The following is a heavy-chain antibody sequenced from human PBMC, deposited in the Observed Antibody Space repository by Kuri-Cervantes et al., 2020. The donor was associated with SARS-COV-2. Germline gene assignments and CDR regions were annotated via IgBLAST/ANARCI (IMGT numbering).Heavy chain of an antibody. CDR2: IYYNGST. J-gene: IGHJ4*02. CDR1: GVSVTTFGSY. Sequence: SETLSLTCTVSGVSVTTFGSYWTCIRQPPGKGLEWVGYIYYNGSTYYNPSLRSRVIVSVDRSKNQFSLNLNSGTAADTALYYCARGAIDWRQGTLVTVSS. CDR3: ARGAID. V-gene: IGHV4-31*02. D-gene: IGHD2/OR15-2a*01.